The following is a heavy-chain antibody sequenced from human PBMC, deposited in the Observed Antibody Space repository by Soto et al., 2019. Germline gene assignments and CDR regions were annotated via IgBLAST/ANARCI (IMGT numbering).Heavy chain of an antibody. V-gene: IGHV3-23*01. CDR3: AKDAFLNSLYSSSSLTFDI. J-gene: IGHJ3*02. Sequence: GGSLRLSCAASGFTFSSYAMSWVRQAPGKGLEWVSAISGSGGSTYYADSVKGRFTISRDNSKNTLYLQMNSLRAEDTAVYYCAKDAFLNSLYSSSSLTFDIWGQGTMVTVS. D-gene: IGHD6-6*01. CDR2: ISGSGGST. CDR1: GFTFSSYA.